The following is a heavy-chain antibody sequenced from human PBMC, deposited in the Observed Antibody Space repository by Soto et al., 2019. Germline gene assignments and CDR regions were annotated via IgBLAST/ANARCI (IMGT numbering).Heavy chain of an antibody. V-gene: IGHV3-21*01. CDR1: GFTFSSYS. Sequence: GGSLRLSCAASGFTFSSYSMNWVRQAPGKGLEWVSSISSSSSYIYYADSVNGRFTISRDNAKNSLYLQMNSLRAEDTAVYYCARPLGFCSSTSSYPKKWGQGPLVTVSS. J-gene: IGHJ4*02. D-gene: IGHD2-2*01. CDR3: ARPLGFCSSTSSYPKK. CDR2: ISSSSSYI.